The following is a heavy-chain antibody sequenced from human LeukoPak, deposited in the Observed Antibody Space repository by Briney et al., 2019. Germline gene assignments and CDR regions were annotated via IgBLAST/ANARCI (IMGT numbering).Heavy chain of an antibody. CDR1: GGAFSSYA. Sequence: GASVKVSCMASGGAFSSYAISWVRQAPGQGLEWMGGIIPIFGTANYAQKFQGRVTITADESTSTAYMELSSLRSEDTAVYYCARSYCSSTSCPLDYYYYGMDVWGKGTTVTVSS. D-gene: IGHD2-2*01. V-gene: IGHV1-69*13. J-gene: IGHJ6*04. CDR3: ARSYCSSTSCPLDYYYYGMDV. CDR2: IIPIFGTA.